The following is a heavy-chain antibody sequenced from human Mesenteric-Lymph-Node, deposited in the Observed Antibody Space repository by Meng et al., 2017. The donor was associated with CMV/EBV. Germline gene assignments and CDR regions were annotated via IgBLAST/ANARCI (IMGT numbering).Heavy chain of an antibody. V-gene: IGHV3-11*01. Sequence: GVTFRDYYMNWIRQAPGKGLEWVSYISSSGSDTQYADSVKGRFTIFRVNGKNSLHLQMSSLRDDDTAVYYCARSSRILTGYSAFDYWGQGTLVTVSS. CDR2: ISSSGSDT. J-gene: IGHJ4*02. D-gene: IGHD3-9*01. CDR3: ARSSRILTGYSAFDY. CDR1: GVTFRDYY.